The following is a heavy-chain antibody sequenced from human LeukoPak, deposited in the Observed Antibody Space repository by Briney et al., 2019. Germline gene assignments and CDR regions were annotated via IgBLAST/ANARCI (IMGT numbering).Heavy chain of an antibody. CDR1: GYSISSGYY. CDR3: AREGEQWLVDFFDY. CDR2: IYHSGST. D-gene: IGHD6-19*01. V-gene: IGHV4-38-2*02. J-gene: IGHJ4*02. Sequence: PSETLSLTCTVSGYSISSGYYWGWIRQPPGKGLEWIGSIYHSGSTYYNPSLKSRVTISVDTSKNQFSLKLSSVTAADTAVYYCAREGEQWLVDFFDYWGQGTLVTVSS.